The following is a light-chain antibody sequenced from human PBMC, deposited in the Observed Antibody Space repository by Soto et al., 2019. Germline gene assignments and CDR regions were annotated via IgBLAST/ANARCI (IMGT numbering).Light chain of an antibody. CDR2: EVF. V-gene: IGLV2-18*01. CDR3: NLYTSDSTLV. J-gene: IGLJ2*01. Sequence: QSALTQPPSVSGSPGQSVTISCTGTSSDVGRYNRVSWYQQPPGTAPKLMIYEVFNRPSGVPERFSGSKSGNTASLTISGLQPDDEADYYCNLYTSDSTLVFGGGTKLTVL. CDR1: SSDVGRYNR.